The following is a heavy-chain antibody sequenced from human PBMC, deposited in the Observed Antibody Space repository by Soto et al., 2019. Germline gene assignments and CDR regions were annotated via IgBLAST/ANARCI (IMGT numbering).Heavy chain of an antibody. D-gene: IGHD3-16*02. CDR2: ISYDGSNK. V-gene: IGHV3-30*18. J-gene: IGHJ4*02. Sequence: HPGGSLRLSCAASGFTFSSYGMHWVRQAPGKGLEWVAVISYDGSNKYYADSVKGRFTISRDNSKNTLYLQMNSLRAEDTAVYYCAKDKYDYVWGSYRPSAFDYWGQGTLVTVSS. CDR1: GFTFSSYG. CDR3: AKDKYDYVWGSYRPSAFDY.